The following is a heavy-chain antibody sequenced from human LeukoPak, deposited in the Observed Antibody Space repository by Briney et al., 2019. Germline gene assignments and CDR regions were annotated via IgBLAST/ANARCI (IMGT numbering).Heavy chain of an antibody. CDR1: GYSYSTYW. D-gene: IGHD2-2*01. CDR2: IYPGDSDT. J-gene: IGHJ4*02. CDR3: AVGYQLHRLDY. V-gene: IGHV5-51*01. Sequence: GESLKISCKGSGYSYSTYWIGWVRQMPGKGLEWMGLIYPGDSDTRYRPTFPCQVTIYADKSISTAYLQWSSLKDSDTAIYYCAVGYQLHRLDYWGRGTLVTVSS.